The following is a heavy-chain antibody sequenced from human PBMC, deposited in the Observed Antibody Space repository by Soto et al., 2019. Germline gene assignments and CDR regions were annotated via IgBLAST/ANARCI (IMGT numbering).Heavy chain of an antibody. Sequence: QVQLVESGGGVVQPGRSLRLSCAASGFTFSSYGMHWVRQAPGKGLEWVAVISYDGSNKYYADSVKGRFTISRDNSKNTLYLQMNSLRAEDTAVYYCAKERMSGSYLAIIDYWGQGTLVTVSS. D-gene: IGHD1-26*01. CDR3: AKERMSGSYLAIIDY. CDR1: GFTFSSYG. J-gene: IGHJ4*02. CDR2: ISYDGSNK. V-gene: IGHV3-30*18.